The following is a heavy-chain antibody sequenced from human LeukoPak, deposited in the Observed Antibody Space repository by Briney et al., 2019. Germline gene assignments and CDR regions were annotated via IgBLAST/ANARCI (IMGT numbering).Heavy chain of an antibody. CDR2: ISYDGSNK. CDR3: ARDRGLWFGEIGWFDP. Sequence: VRSLRLSCASSGFNFSSYPMHWVRQAPGKGLEWVAVISYDGSNKYYADSVQGRCTISRDNSKNTLYLQMNSLRAEDTAVYYCARDRGLWFGEIGWFDPWGQGTLVTVSS. V-gene: IGHV3-30*04. D-gene: IGHD3-10*01. CDR1: GFNFSSYP. J-gene: IGHJ5*02.